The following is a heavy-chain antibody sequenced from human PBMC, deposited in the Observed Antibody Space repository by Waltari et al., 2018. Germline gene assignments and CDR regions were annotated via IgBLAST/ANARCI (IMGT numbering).Heavy chain of an antibody. D-gene: IGHD6-13*01. CDR3: ASGSSWYFFSWDY. V-gene: IGHV3-30*01. CDR2: ISYDVSNK. Sequence: QVQLVESGGGVVQPGRSLRLSCAASGFTFSSYAMHWVRQAPGKGLEWVAVISYDVSNKYYADSVKGRFTISRDNSKNTLYLQMNSLRAEDTAVYYCASGSSWYFFSWDYWGQGTLVTVSS. J-gene: IGHJ4*02. CDR1: GFTFSSYA.